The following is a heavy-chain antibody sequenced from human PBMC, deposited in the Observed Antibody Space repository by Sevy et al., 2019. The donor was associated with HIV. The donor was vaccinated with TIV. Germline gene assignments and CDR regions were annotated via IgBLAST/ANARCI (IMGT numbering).Heavy chain of an antibody. CDR1: GFSVSSNY. CDR2: IYSGKST. Sequence: GGSLRLSCEASGFSVSSNYMAWVRQAPGKGLEWVSVIYSGKSTDYRDSVNGRFTISGDSSKNTLYLQMDSLIAEDTSVYHCARVQSHFGWFDYWGQGSLVTVSS. CDR3: ARVQSHFGWFDY. J-gene: IGHJ5*01. V-gene: IGHV3-53*01. D-gene: IGHD3-16*01.